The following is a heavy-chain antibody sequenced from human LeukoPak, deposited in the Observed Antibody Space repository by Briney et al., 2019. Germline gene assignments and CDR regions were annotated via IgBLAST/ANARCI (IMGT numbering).Heavy chain of an antibody. CDR3: ARIRYCSGGSCG. CDR1: GGSFSGYY. V-gene: IGHV4-34*01. Sequence: SETLSLTCAVYGGSFSGYYWSWIRQPPGKGLEWIGEINHSGSTNYNPSLKSRVTISVDTSKNQFSLKLSSVTAADTAVYYCARIRYCSGGSCGWGQGTLVTVSS. J-gene: IGHJ4*02. D-gene: IGHD2-15*01. CDR2: INHSGST.